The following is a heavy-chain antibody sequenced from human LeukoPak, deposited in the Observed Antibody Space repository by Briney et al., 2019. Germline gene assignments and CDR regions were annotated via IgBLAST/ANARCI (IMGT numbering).Heavy chain of an antibody. CDR1: GFTFSSYA. CDR3: ARYLDYGDSGGI. Sequence: PGGSLRLSCAASGFTFSSYAMHWVRQAPGKGLEWVAVISYDGSNKYYADSVKGRFTISRDNSKNTLYLQMNSLRAEDTAVYYCARYLDYGDSGGIWGQGTMVTVSS. D-gene: IGHD4-17*01. J-gene: IGHJ3*02. V-gene: IGHV3-30*04. CDR2: ISYDGSNK.